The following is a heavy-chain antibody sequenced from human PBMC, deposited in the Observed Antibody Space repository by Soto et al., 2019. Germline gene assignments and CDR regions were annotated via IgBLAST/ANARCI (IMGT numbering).Heavy chain of an antibody. D-gene: IGHD1-26*01. CDR2: IYSGGST. V-gene: IGHV3-66*01. CDR1: GFTVSSNY. Sequence: GGSLRLSCAASGFTVSSNYMSWVRQAPGKGLEWVSVIYSGGSTYYADSVKGRFTISRDNSKSTLYLQMNSLRAEDTAVYYCGKGGSYYYYYGVDVWGQGTTVTVSS. J-gene: IGHJ6*02. CDR3: GKGGSYYYYYGVDV.